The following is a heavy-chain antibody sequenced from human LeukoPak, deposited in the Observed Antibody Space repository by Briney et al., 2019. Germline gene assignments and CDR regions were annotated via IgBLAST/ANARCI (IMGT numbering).Heavy chain of an antibody. Sequence: SETLSLTCAVYGGSFSGYYWSWIRQPPEKGREWIGEINHSGSTKYKPSLKSRVTISVDTSKNQFSLKLTSVTAADTAVYYCARGLFGELHGNFYYYFGMDVWGQGTTVTVSS. D-gene: IGHD3-10*02. CDR1: GGSFSGYY. CDR2: INHSGST. CDR3: ARGLFGELHGNFYYYFGMDV. V-gene: IGHV4-34*01. J-gene: IGHJ6*02.